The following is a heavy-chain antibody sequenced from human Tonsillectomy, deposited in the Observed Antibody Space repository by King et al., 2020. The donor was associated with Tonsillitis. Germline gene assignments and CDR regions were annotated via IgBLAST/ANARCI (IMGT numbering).Heavy chain of an antibody. V-gene: IGHV1-18*04. CDR1: GYTFTSYG. CDR3: VRDPEPFYQLLSSDWFDP. D-gene: IGHD2-2*01. CDR2: ISAYNGNT. Sequence: QVQLVESGTEVKKPGASVKVSCKASGYTFTSYGISWVRQAPGQGLEWMAWISAYNGNTKYAQKFQGRVTMTTDTSTSTAYMELRSLRSDDTAVYYCVRDPEPFYQLLSSDWFDPWGQGTLVTVSS. J-gene: IGHJ5*02.